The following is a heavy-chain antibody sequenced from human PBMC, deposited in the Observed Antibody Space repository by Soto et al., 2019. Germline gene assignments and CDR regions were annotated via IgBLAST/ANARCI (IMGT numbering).Heavy chain of an antibody. V-gene: IGHV1-69*01. D-gene: IGHD3-10*01. CDR2: IIPIFGTA. CDR1: GGTFSSYA. CDR3: GYCSGSYNYYYYGMDG. Sequence: QVQLVQSGAEVQKPGSSVKVSCKASGGTFSSYAISWVRQAPGQGLEWMGGIIPIFGTANYAQKFQGRVTITADESTSTAYMELSSLRSEDTAVYYYGYCSGSYNYYYYGMDGWGQGTTVTGSS. J-gene: IGHJ6*02.